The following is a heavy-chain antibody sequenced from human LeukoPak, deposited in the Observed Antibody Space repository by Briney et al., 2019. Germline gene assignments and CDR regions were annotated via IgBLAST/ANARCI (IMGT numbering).Heavy chain of an antibody. J-gene: IGHJ6*03. D-gene: IGHD1-26*01. V-gene: IGHV1-8*03. CDR1: GYTFTSYD. Sequence: ASVKVSCKASGYTFTSYDINWVRQASGQGLEWMGWMNPNTGNTGYAQKFQGRVTITRNTSISTVYMELSSLRSEDTAVYYCARGVGATTSYYHYYIDVWGKGTTVTVSS. CDR2: MNPNTGNT. CDR3: ARGVGATTSYYHYYIDV.